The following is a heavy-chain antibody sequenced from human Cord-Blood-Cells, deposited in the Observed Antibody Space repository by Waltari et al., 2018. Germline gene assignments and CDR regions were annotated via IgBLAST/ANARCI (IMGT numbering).Heavy chain of an antibody. Sequence: QVQLQQWGAGLLKPSETLSLTCAVYGGSFSGYYWSWIRQPPGKGLEWIGEINHSGSTNNNPPLKIPVTITVSTPKNQFSLKLSSVTAADTAVYYCARAGGYYYDSSGYYYYYGMDVWGQGSTVTVSS. CDR1: GGSFSGYY. CDR3: ARAGGYYYDSSGYYYYYGMDV. CDR2: INHSGST. V-gene: IGHV4-34*01. J-gene: IGHJ6*02. D-gene: IGHD3-22*01.